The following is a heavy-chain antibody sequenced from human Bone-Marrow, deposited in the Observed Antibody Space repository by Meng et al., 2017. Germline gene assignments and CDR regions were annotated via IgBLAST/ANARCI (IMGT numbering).Heavy chain of an antibody. J-gene: IGHJ4*02. CDR1: GGSFSGYY. V-gene: IGHV4-34*01. D-gene: IGHD3-10*01. CDR3: AGISYYYGSGSYYKSYYFDY. CDR2: INHSGST. Sequence: QVQLTQWGPGLLKPSETLSLTCAVYGGSFSGYYWSWIRQPPGKGLEWIGEINHSGSTNYNPSLKSRVTISVDTSKNQFSLKLSSVTAADTAVYYCAGISYYYGSGSYYKSYYFDYWGQGTLVTVSS.